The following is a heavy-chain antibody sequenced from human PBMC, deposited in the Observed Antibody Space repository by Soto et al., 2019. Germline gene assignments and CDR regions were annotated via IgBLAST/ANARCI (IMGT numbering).Heavy chain of an antibody. CDR3: ARSSGWYGEFDY. J-gene: IGHJ4*02. CDR2: IYHSGST. V-gene: IGHV4-30-2*01. Sequence: QLQLQESGSGLVKPSQTLSLTCAVSGGSISSGGYSWSWIRQPPGKGLEWIGYIYHSGSTYYNPSLKSRVTISVDRSKNQFSLKLSSVTAADTAVYSCARSSGWYGEFDYWGQGTLVTVSS. CDR1: GGSISSGGYS. D-gene: IGHD6-19*01.